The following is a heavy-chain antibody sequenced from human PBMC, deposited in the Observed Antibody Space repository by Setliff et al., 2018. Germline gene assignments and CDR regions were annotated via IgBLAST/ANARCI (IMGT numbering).Heavy chain of an antibody. CDR1: GASITSGHY. CDR3: ASPRRDDLDSPFDAFDI. V-gene: IGHV4-38-2*01. J-gene: IGHJ3*02. Sequence: PSETLSLTCGVSGASITSGHYWGWIRQPPGKGLEWIGTIYHRGRTYYNPSLRSRVTMSLDTSKNQFSLRLSSVTAADTAVYYCASPRRDDLDSPFDAFDIWGQGIMVTVSS. D-gene: IGHD3-3*01. CDR2: IYHRGRT.